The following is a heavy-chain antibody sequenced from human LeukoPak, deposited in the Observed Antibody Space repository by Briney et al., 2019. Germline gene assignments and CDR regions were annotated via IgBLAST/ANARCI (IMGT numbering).Heavy chain of an antibody. J-gene: IGHJ6*03. Sequence: SGTLSLTCAVSGGSISSNNWWSWVRQSPEKGLEWIGEINHSGNTYYNPSLKSPVTISVDTSKNQFSLRLSSVTAADTAVYYCARVPRSYYYYYYMDVWGKGTTVTVSS. CDR2: INHSGNT. CDR3: ARVPRSYYYYYYMDV. CDR1: GGSISSNNW. V-gene: IGHV4-4*02.